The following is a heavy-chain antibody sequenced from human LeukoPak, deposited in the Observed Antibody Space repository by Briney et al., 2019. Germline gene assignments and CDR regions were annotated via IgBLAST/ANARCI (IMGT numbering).Heavy chain of an antibody. CDR2: IYYSGST. V-gene: IGHV4-59*01. Sequence: SETLSLTCTVSGGSISSYYWSWIRQPPGKGLEWIGYIYYSGSTNYNPSPKSRVTISVDTSKNQFSLKLSSVTAADTAVYYCARDRGSGPLSFDYWGQGTLVTVSS. CDR3: ARDRGSGPLSFDY. D-gene: IGHD2-15*01. J-gene: IGHJ4*02. CDR1: GGSISSYY.